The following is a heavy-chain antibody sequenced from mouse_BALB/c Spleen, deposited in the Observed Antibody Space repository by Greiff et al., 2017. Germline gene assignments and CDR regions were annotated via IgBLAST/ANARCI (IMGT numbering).Heavy chain of an antibody. D-gene: IGHD3-3*01. V-gene: IGHV5-6*01. CDR1: GFTFSSYG. CDR2: ISSGGSYT. J-gene: IGHJ4*01. Sequence: EVQGVESGGDLVKPGGSLKLSCAASGFTFSSYGMSWVRQTPDKRLEWVATISSGGSYTYYPDSVKGRFTISRDNAKNTLYLQMSSLKSEDTAMYYCAGTRDYAMDYWGQGTSVTVSS. CDR3: AGTRDYAMDY.